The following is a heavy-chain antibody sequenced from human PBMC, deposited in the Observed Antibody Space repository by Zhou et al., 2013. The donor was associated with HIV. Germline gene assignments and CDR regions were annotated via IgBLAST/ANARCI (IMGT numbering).Heavy chain of an antibody. CDR2: IIPIYGTG. D-gene: IGHD6-19*01. J-gene: IGHJ6*02. V-gene: IGHV1-69*12. CDR3: ARGHGYSSGWRDYYGMDV. CDR1: GGTFSSYA. Sequence: QVQLVQSGAEVKKPGSSVKVSCKASGGTFSSYAISWVRQAPGQGLEWMGGIIPIYGTGNYAQKFQGRVMINADESTSTAYMELSSLRSEDTAVYYCARGHGYSSGWRDYYGMDVWGQGP.